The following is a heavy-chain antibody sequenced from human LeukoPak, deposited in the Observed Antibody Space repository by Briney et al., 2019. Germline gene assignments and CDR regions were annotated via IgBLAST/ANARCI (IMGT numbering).Heavy chain of an antibody. CDR3: ARRPRSSGSYFFDY. V-gene: IGHV4-39*01. CDR2: IYYSGST. Sequence: SETLSLTCTVSGGSISSSSYYWGWIRQPPGKGLERIGSIYYSGSTYYNPSLKSRVTISVDTSKNQFSLKLSSVTAADTAAYYCARRPRSSGSYFFDYWGQGTLVTVSS. CDR1: GGSISSSSYY. D-gene: IGHD3-10*01. J-gene: IGHJ4*02.